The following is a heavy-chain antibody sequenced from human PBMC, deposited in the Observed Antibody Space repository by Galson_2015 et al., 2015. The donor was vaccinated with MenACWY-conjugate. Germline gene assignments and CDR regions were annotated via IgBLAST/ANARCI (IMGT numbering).Heavy chain of an antibody. CDR2: TYYRSKWYN. V-gene: IGHV6-1*01. J-gene: IGHJ6*02. D-gene: IGHD3-3*01. CDR1: GDSVSSHSAA. CDR3: ARGRAVGLGVVMKGSGMDV. Sequence: CAISGDSVSSHSAAWNWIRQSPSRGLEWLGRTYYRSKWYNDYAVSVKSRITINPDTSKNQFSLQLNSVTPEDTAVYYCARGRAVGLGVVMKGSGMDVWGQGTTGTVSS.